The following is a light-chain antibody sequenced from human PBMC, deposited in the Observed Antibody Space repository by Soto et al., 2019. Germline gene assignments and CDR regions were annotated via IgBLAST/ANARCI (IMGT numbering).Light chain of an antibody. CDR3: QQYNTYLLT. Sequence: DIQMTQSPSTLSASVGDRVTITCRANQSISSWLAWYQQKPGKAPKVLIYDASSLKSGVPSRFSGSGSGTQFTLTISSLQPDDFATYYCQQYNTYLLTFGGGTKVDIK. V-gene: IGKV1-5*01. CDR2: DAS. J-gene: IGKJ4*01. CDR1: QSISSW.